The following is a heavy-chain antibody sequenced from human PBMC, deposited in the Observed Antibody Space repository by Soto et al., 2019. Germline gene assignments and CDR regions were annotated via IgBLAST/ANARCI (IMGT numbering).Heavy chain of an antibody. CDR3: AREHQHAVTDAFDI. Sequence: GGSLRLSCAASGFTFSSYWMSWVRQAPGKGLEWVANIKQDGSEKYYVDSVKGRFTISRDNAKNSLYLQMNSLRAEDTAVYYCAREHQHAVTDAFDIWGQGTMVTVSS. CDR1: GFTFSSYW. V-gene: IGHV3-7*01. J-gene: IGHJ3*02. D-gene: IGHD4-17*01. CDR2: IKQDGSEK.